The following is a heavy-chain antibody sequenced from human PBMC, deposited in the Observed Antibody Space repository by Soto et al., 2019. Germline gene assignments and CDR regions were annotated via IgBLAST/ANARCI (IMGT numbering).Heavy chain of an antibody. J-gene: IGHJ4*02. Sequence: ETLSLTCTVSGGSVSSGSYYWNWIRQPPGKGLEWIGYIYYSGSTNYNPSLESRVTISVDTSKNQFSLKLSSVTAADTAVYYCARDRDSSSSFGRIAYYLDYWGQGTLVTVSS. CDR2: IYYSGST. CDR1: GGSVSSGSYY. D-gene: IGHD6-6*01. V-gene: IGHV4-61*01. CDR3: ARDRDSSSSFGRIAYYLDY.